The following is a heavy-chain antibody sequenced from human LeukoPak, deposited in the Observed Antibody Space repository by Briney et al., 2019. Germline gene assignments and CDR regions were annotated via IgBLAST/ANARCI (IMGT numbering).Heavy chain of an antibody. CDR3: ARETKGATTELDY. CDR1: GYTFTGYY. V-gene: IGHV1-2*04. D-gene: IGHD4-17*01. Sequence: ASVKISCKASGYTFTGYYMHWVRQAPGQGLEWMGWINPNSGGTNYAQKFQGWVTMTRDTSISTAYMELSRLRSDDTAVYYCARETKGATTELDYWGQGTLATVSS. J-gene: IGHJ4*02. CDR2: INPNSGGT.